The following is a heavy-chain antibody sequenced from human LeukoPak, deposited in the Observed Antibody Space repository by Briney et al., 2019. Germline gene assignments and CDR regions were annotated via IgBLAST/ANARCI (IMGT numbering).Heavy chain of an antibody. J-gene: IGHJ4*02. Sequence: ASVKVSCKVSGYSLTELSMDWVRQAPGKGLEWMGGFDPEDGETIYAQKFQGRVTMTEDTSTDTAYMELSSLRSEDTAVYYCATEGSPRTGYANWGQGTLVTVSS. V-gene: IGHV1-24*01. CDR3: ATEGSPRTGYAN. D-gene: IGHD3/OR15-3a*01. CDR1: GYSLTELS. CDR2: FDPEDGET.